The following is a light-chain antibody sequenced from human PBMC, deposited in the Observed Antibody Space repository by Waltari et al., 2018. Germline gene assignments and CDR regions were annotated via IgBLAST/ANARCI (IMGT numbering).Light chain of an antibody. V-gene: IGKV1D-12*01. CDR1: QGIDSC. Sequence: DIQMTQSLSSVSASIGDRVTITCRASQGIDSCLAWYQQKPGNAPKVVIYAASSLRSGVPSRFSGSFSGTNFTLMITSLQPEDFATYYCQQANTFPFTFGQGTKLEIK. CDR2: AAS. CDR3: QQANTFPFT. J-gene: IGKJ2*01.